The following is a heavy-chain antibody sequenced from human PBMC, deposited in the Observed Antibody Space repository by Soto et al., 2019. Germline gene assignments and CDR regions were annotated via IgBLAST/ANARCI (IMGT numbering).Heavy chain of an antibody. CDR2: IHYSGTT. CDR1: GDSISGSDCY. Sequence: QVGLQETGPGLVKPSQTLSLTCAVSGDSISGSDCYWDWIRQSPGKVLEWIGYIHYSGTTYYNPSLNSRVPFSVDTSKNQFSLSLTNVTAADTAVYYCAREGGTGTGYLEVWGRGTMVIVSS. J-gene: IGHJ3*01. V-gene: IGHV4-30-4*01. D-gene: IGHD1-1*01. CDR3: AREGGTGTGYLEV.